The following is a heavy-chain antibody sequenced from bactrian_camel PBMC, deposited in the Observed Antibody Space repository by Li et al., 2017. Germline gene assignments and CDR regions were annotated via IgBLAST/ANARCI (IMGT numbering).Heavy chain of an antibody. CDR1: GDMYSSYC. D-gene: IGHD1*01. CDR3: AADRPRTRGGEIRCSESPSFDY. CDR2: IDGDGRT. V-gene: IGHV3S53*01. J-gene: IGHJ4*01. Sequence: VQLVESGGGSVQVGGSLRLSCAASGDMYSSYCMGWFRQAPGKEREGVAGIDGDGRTSVADSVKGRFTISQDGAKNTLYLQMDNLKPEDTAMYYCAADRPRTRGGEIRCSESPSFDYWGQGTQVTVS.